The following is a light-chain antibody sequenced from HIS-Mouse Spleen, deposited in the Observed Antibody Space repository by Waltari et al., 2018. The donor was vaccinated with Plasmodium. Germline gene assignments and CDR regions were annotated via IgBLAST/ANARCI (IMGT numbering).Light chain of an antibody. Sequence: QSALTQPRSVSGSPGQSVPISCTGTSSDVGGYNSVSWYQQHPGKAPNLMIYDVSKRPSGVPDRFSGSKSGNTASLTISGLQAEDEADYYCCSYAGSYTLVFGGGTKLTVL. CDR2: DVS. CDR3: CSYAGSYTLV. J-gene: IGLJ3*02. CDR1: SSDVGGYNS. V-gene: IGLV2-11*01.